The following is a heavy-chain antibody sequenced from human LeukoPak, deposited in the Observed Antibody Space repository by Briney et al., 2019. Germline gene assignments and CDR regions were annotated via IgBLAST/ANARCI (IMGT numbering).Heavy chain of an antibody. V-gene: IGHV3-7*01. CDR2: INEDGSDN. Sequence: PGGSLRLSCAASGFTFSNYWMTWVRQAPGKGLEWVANINEDGSDNYYVDSVKGRFTVSRDNAKNSLYLQMNSLRAEDTAVYYCARDPRVYYGSGYNWFDPWGQGTLVTVSS. CDR3: ARDPRVYYGSGYNWFDP. CDR1: GFTFSNYW. J-gene: IGHJ5*02. D-gene: IGHD3-10*01.